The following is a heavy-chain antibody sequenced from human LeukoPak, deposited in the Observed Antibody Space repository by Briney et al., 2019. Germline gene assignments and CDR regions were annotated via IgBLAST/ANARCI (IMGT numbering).Heavy chain of an antibody. CDR1: GFTSSSYS. V-gene: IGHV3-23*01. CDR3: AKDMGSGWNDY. Sequence: PGGSLRLSCAASGFTSSSYSMTWVRKAPGTGLEWDSGITASGGGTYYADSVKGRFTISRDNSKNTLYLQMNSLRSDDKALYYCAKDMGSGWNDYWGQGTLVIVSS. CDR2: ITASGGGT. J-gene: IGHJ4*02. D-gene: IGHD6-19*01.